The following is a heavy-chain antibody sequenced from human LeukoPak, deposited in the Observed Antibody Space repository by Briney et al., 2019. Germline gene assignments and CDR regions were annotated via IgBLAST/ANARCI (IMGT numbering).Heavy chain of an antibody. D-gene: IGHD4-23*01. V-gene: IGHV4-4*07. CDR2: IYTSGST. CDR3: ARVGEAGGNAGGWFDP. Sequence: SETLSLTCTVSGGSISSYYWSWIRQPAGKGREWIGRIYTSGSTNYNPSLKSRVTISVDKSKNQFSLKLSSVSAADTAVYYCARVGEAGGNAGGWFDPWGQGTLVTVSS. CDR1: GGSISSYY. J-gene: IGHJ5*02.